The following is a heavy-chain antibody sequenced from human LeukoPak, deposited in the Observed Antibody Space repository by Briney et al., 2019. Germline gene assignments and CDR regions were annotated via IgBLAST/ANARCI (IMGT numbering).Heavy chain of an antibody. J-gene: IGHJ5*02. Sequence: SETLSLTCTVPGGSISSYYWSWIRQPPGKGLEWIGYIYTSGSTNYNPSLKSRVTISVDTSKNQFSLKLSSVTAADTAVYYCARRGPSWFDPWGQGTLVTVSS. CDR2: IYTSGST. D-gene: IGHD3-10*01. CDR3: ARRGPSWFDP. V-gene: IGHV4-4*09. CDR1: GGSISSYY.